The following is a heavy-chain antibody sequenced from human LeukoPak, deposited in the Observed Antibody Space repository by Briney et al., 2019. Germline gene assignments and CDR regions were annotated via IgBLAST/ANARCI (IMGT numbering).Heavy chain of an antibody. J-gene: IGHJ4*02. D-gene: IGHD1-26*01. Sequence: PSETLSLTCTVSGGSLSGYYWSRIRQPAGKGLEWIGRIYTSGSTYYNPSLKSRVTMSIDPSKNHFSLKLTSVTAADTAVYYCARSYIVGSTQFYFDSWGQGTLITVSS. CDR1: GGSLSGYY. CDR3: ARSYIVGSTQFYFDS. V-gene: IGHV4-4*07. CDR2: IYTSGST.